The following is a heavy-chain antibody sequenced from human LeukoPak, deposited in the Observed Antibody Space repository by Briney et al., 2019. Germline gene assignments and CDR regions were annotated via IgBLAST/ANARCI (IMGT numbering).Heavy chain of an antibody. CDR2: IKTDGSST. Sequence: GGSLRLSCAASGFTFSSYWMHWVRQAPGKGLVCVSRIKTDGSSTDYADSVKGRFTISRDNAKNTMYLKMNSLRAEDTAVYYCARGVSGTGPDIWGLGTMVTVSS. V-gene: IGHV3-74*01. J-gene: IGHJ3*02. CDR1: GFTFSSYW. CDR3: ARGVSGTGPDI. D-gene: IGHD5/OR15-5a*01.